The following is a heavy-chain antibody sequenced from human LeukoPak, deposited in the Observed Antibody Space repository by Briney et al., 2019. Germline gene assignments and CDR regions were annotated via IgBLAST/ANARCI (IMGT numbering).Heavy chain of an antibody. CDR3: ARDGEGYCTNGVCYFFDY. D-gene: IGHD2-8*01. V-gene: IGHV3-21*01. J-gene: IGHJ4*02. Sequence: GGSLRLSCAASGFTFSSYSMNWVRQAPGKGLEWVSSISSSSSHIYYADSVKGRFTISRDNAKNSLYLQMNSLRAEDTAVYYCARDGEGYCTNGVCYFFDYWGQGILVTVSS. CDR1: GFTFSSYS. CDR2: ISSSSSHI.